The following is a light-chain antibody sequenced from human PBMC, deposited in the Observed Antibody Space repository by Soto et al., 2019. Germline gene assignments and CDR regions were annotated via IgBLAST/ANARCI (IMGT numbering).Light chain of an antibody. CDR1: QDINNY. V-gene: IGKV1-33*01. J-gene: IGKJ4*01. CDR3: QQYGNLDPS. Sequence: DIQMTQSPSSLSAFVGDRVTITCQASQDINNYLNWYQQKPGKAPKLLIYDASNLATGVPSKFRGSGSETDFTFTINSLQPEDIATYYCQQYGNLDPSFGGGTKVEI. CDR2: DAS.